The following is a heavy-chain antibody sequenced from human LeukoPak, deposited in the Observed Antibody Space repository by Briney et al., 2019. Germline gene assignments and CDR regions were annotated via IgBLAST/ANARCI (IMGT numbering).Heavy chain of an antibody. Sequence: KPSETLSLTCAVYGGSFSGYYWSWNRQPPGKGLEWIGEINHSGSTNYNPSLKSRVTISVDTSKNQFSLKLSSVTAADTAVYYCARGHPVVAATHWDYWGQGTLVTVSS. D-gene: IGHD2-15*01. CDR3: ARGHPVVAATHWDY. CDR1: GGSFSGYY. CDR2: INHSGST. V-gene: IGHV4-34*01. J-gene: IGHJ4*02.